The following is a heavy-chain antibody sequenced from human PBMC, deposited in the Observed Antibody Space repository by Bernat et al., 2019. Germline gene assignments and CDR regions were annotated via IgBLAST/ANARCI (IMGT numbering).Heavy chain of an antibody. CDR2: IFWDDDT. Sequence: QITLKESGPTLVKPTQTLTLTCTFSGFSLSTNGVGVGWIRQPPGKALEWLALIFWDDDTRYSPSLRSRLTITKDTSKHQVVLTMTNMDPVDTATYYCAHRFSTSGTFSYWGQGTLVTVSS. J-gene: IGHJ4*02. V-gene: IGHV2-5*02. CDR1: GFSLSTNGVG. CDR3: AHRFSTSGTFSY. D-gene: IGHD3-10*01.